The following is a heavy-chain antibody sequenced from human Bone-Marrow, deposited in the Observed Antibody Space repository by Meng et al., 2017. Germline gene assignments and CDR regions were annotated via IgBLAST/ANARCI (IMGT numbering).Heavy chain of an antibody. V-gene: IGHV3-74*01. CDR1: GFTFSSYW. CDR3: TTDLPFTEGGVITT. J-gene: IGHJ5*02. Sequence: LVKSGGALVQPGGSLRLSCTASGFTFSSYWMHWVRQAPGKGPVWVSRINTDGSSTDYADSVKGRFTISRDDAKNTLYLQMNSLKTEDTAVYYCTTDLPFTEGGVITTWGQGTLVTVSS. D-gene: IGHD3-16*02. CDR2: INTDGSST.